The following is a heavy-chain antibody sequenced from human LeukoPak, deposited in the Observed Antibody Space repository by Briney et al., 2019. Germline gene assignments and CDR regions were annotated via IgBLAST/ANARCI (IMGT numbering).Heavy chain of an antibody. V-gene: IGHV5-51*01. J-gene: IGHJ5*02. CDR2: IYPADSDI. CDR3: ARQEYCSGGSCYTWFDP. Sequence: GESLKISCKGSGYSINNYWIGWVRQMPGKGLEWMGIIYPADSDIRYSPSFQGQVTISADKSISTAYLQWSSLMASDTAIYYCARQEYCSGGSCYTWFDPWGQGTLVIVSS. CDR1: GYSINNYW. D-gene: IGHD2-15*01.